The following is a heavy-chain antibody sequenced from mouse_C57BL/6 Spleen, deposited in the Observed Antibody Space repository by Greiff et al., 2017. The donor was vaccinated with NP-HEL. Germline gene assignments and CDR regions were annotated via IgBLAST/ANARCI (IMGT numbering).Heavy chain of an antibody. J-gene: IGHJ1*03. CDR2: IYPGDGDT. D-gene: IGHD2-4*01. V-gene: IGHV1-82*01. CDR1: GYAFSSSW. Sequence: VQLQQSGPELVKPGASVKISCKASGYAFSSSWMNWVKQRPGKGLEWIGRIYPGDGDTNYNGKFKGKATLTADKSSSTAYMQLSSLTSEDSAVYFCARSAYYEYDWYFDVWGTGTTVTVSS. CDR3: ARSAYYEYDWYFDV.